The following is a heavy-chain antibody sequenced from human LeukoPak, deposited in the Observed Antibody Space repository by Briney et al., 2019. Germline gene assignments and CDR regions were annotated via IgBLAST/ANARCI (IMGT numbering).Heavy chain of an antibody. V-gene: IGHV4-30-4*01. CDR1: GGSISSGDYY. CDR2: IYYSGST. J-gene: IGHJ4*02. CDR3: ARDKGGYSGYEHTFDY. Sequence: SETLSLTCTVSGGSISSGDYYWSWIRQPPGKGLEWIGYIYYSGSTYYNPSLKSRVTISVDTSKNQFSLKLSSVTAADTAVYYCARDKGGYSGYEHTFDYRGQGTLVTVSS. D-gene: IGHD5-12*01.